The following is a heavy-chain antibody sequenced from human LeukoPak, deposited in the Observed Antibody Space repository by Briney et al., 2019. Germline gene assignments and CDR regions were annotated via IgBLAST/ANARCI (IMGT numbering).Heavy chain of an antibody. J-gene: IGHJ6*03. CDR3: ARSLPYCSGGSCYQNYYYYYMDV. Sequence: AASVKVSCKASGYTFTSYAMNWVRQAPGQGLEWMGWINTNTGNPTYAQGFTGRFVFSLDTSVSTAYLQISSLKAEDTAVYYCARSLPYCSGGSCYQNYYYYYMDVWGKGTTVTISS. V-gene: IGHV7-4-1*02. D-gene: IGHD2-15*01. CDR2: INTNTGNP. CDR1: GYTFTSYA.